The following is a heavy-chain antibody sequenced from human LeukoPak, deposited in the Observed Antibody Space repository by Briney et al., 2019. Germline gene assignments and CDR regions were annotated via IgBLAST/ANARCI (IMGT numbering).Heavy chain of an antibody. J-gene: IGHJ4*02. CDR1: GFIFSSYV. Sequence: GESLRLSCAASGFIFSSYVMNWVRQAPGKGLEWVSVISGSGVSTYYADSVKGRFTISRDNSKNMLYLQMNSLRAEDTAVYYCARVTGTVDYWGQGTLVTVSS. CDR3: ARVTGTVDY. D-gene: IGHD1-1*01. V-gene: IGHV3-23*01. CDR2: ISGSGVST.